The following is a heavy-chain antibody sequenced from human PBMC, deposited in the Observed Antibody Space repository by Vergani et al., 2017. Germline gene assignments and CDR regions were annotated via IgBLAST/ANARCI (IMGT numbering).Heavy chain of an antibody. J-gene: IGHJ4*02. D-gene: IGHD3-22*01. CDR3: ARLYGRDSSGSKYFDY. V-gene: IGHV5-51*01. CDR1: WYSFTNYW. CDR2: IHPADSDT. Sequence: EVQLVQSGAEVKKRGESLKISCQISWYSFTNYWNGWVRQMRGKGLEWMGIIHPADSDTRYSPSFQGQVTISVDKSISTAYLQRSSLRASDSAMYYCARLYGRDSSGSKYFDYWGQGTLVTVSS.